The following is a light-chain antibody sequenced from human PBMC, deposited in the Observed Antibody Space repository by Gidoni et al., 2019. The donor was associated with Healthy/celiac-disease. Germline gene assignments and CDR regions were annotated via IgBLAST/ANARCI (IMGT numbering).Light chain of an antibody. CDR3: QQYNSYLGT. CDR1: QSISSW. V-gene: IGKV1-5*03. CDR2: KAS. J-gene: IGKJ4*01. Sequence: DIQMTQSPSTLSAPVGDRVTITCRASQSISSWLAWYQQKPGKAPKLLIYKASSLESGVPSRFSGSGSGTEFTLTISSLQPDDFATYYCQQYNSYLGTFGGGTKVEIK.